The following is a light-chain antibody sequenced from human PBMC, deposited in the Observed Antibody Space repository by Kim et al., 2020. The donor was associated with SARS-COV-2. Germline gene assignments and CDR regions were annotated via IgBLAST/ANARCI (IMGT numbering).Light chain of an antibody. V-gene: IGLV4-69*01. CDR2: LDSDGSY. CDR1: SGHSTYA. Sequence: ASITPTSPPSSGHSTYAIAWHQQQPEKGPRCLMKLDSDGSYAEGDGIPDRFSGSSSGAERSLTISSLQSEDEADYYCQTWDTGTRVFGGGTQLTVL. CDR3: QTWDTGTRV. J-gene: IGLJ3*02.